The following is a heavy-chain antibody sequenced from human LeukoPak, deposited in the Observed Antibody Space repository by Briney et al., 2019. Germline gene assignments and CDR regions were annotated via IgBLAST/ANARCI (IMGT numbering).Heavy chain of an antibody. CDR3: ARETSLAGFASGLGFNY. CDR2: IYGSGNT. Sequence: PSETLSLTCTVSGGSISSWYWSWIRQPPGKGLEWIGYIYGSGNTNYNPSLKSQVTMSIDTSKNQFSLKLTSVTAADTATYYCARETSLAGFASGLGFNYWGQGILVTVSS. V-gene: IGHV4-59*01. J-gene: IGHJ4*02. CDR1: GGSISSWY. D-gene: IGHD6-19*01.